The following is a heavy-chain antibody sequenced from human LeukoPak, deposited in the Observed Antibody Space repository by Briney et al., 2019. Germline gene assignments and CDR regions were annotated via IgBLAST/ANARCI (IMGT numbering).Heavy chain of an antibody. V-gene: IGHV4-39*01. D-gene: IGHD3-3*01. CDR3: ARLGGYDFWSGYYR. CDR1: GGSISSSSYY. J-gene: IGHJ4*02. CDR2: IYYSGST. Sequence: SETLSLTCTVSGGSISSSSYYWGWIRQPPGKGLEWVRSIYYSGSTYSNPSLKSRVTISVDTSKNQFSLKLSSVTAADTAVYYCARLGGYDFWSGYYRWGQGTLVTVPS.